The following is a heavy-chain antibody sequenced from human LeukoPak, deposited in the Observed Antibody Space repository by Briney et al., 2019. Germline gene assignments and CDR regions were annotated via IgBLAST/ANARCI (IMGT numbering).Heavy chain of an antibody. Sequence: ASVKVSCKASGYTFTSYYMHWVRQAPGQGLEWMGIINPSGDSTSYAQKFQGRVTMTRDTSTSTVYMELSSLRSEDTAVYYCARELGYCSGGSCYKNYFDYWGQGTLVTVSS. J-gene: IGHJ4*02. CDR3: ARELGYCSGGSCYKNYFDY. V-gene: IGHV1-46*01. D-gene: IGHD2-15*01. CDR2: INPSGDST. CDR1: GYTFTSYY.